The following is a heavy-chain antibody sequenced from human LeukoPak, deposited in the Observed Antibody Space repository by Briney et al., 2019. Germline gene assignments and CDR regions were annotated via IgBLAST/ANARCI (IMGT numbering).Heavy chain of an antibody. CDR1: GFTLSSYS. D-gene: IGHD2-15*01. CDR3: ARDSRGYCSGGSCRDY. Sequence: PGGSLRLSCAASGFTLSSYSMNWVRQAPGKGLEWVSSISSSSSYIYYADSVKGRFTISRDNAKNSLHLQMNSLRAEDTAVYYCARDSRGYCSGGSCRDYWGQGTLVTVSS. V-gene: IGHV3-21*01. J-gene: IGHJ4*02. CDR2: ISSSSSYI.